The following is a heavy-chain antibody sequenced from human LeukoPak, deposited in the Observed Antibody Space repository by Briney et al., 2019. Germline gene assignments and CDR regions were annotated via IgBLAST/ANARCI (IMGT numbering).Heavy chain of an antibody. D-gene: IGHD3-22*01. CDR2: INPNSGGT. V-gene: IGHV1-2*02. J-gene: IGHJ3*02. Sequence: ASVKVSCKASGYTFTGYYMHWVRQAPGQGLEWMGRINPNSGGTNYAQKFQARVTMTRDTSIATTYMELNRLTSDDTAVYFCAREMDSSEAFDIWGQGTLVTVSS. CDR3: AREMDSSEAFDI. CDR1: GYTFTGYY.